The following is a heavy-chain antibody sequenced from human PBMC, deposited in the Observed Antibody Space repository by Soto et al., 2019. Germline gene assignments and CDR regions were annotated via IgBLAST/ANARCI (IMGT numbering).Heavy chain of an antibody. CDR1: GFPFSIYG. J-gene: IGHJ4*02. CDR2: ISYDGSNK. V-gene: IGHV3-30*18. D-gene: IGHD3-3*01. CDR3: AKDYGEDFWSGYYKNGIDY. Sequence: PGGSLRLSCAASGFPFSIYGMHLVRQAPGKGLEWVAFISYDGSNKYYADSVKGRFTISRDNSKNTLYLQMKSLRAEDKAVYYCAKDYGEDFWSGYYKNGIDYWGQGTLVTVSS.